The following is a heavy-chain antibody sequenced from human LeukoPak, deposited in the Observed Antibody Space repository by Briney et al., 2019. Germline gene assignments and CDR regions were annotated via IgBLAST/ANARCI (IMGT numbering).Heavy chain of an antibody. CDR1: GGSTSSYY. D-gene: IGHD6-13*01. J-gene: IGHJ3*02. CDR2: IYYSGST. CDR3: ARHLAAAGGAFDI. Sequence: SETLSLTCTVSGGSTSSYYWSWIRQPPGKGLEWIGYIYYSGSTNYNPSLKSRVTISVDTSKNQFSLKLSSVTAADTAVYYCARHLAAAGGAFDIWGQGTMVTVSS. V-gene: IGHV4-59*08.